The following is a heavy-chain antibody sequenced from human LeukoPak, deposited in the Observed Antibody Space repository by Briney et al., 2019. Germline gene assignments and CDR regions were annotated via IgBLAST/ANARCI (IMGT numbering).Heavy chain of an antibody. J-gene: IGHJ4*02. CDR2: IYTSGST. CDR1: GGSISSGCYY. V-gene: IGHV4-61*02. Sequence: SETLSLTCTVSGGSISSGCYYWSWIRQPAGKGLEWIGRIYTSGSTNYNPSLKSRVTISIDTSKNQFSLKLSSVTAADTAVYYCARANAEYSSGWYGNYWGQGTLVTVSS. D-gene: IGHD6-19*01. CDR3: ARANAEYSSGWYGNY.